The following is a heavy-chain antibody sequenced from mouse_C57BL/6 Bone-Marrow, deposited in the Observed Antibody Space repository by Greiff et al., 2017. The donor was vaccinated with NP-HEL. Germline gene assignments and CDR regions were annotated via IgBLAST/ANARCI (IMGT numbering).Heavy chain of an antibody. CDR1: GYAFRSSW. CDR2: IYPGDGDT. Sequence: VQLQQSGPELVKPGASVKISCKASGYAFRSSWMNWVKQRPGKGLEWIGRIYPGDGDTNYNGKFKGKATLTADKSSSTAYMQLSSLTSEDSAVYFCARNWDGYAMDYWGQGTSVTVSS. V-gene: IGHV1-82*01. CDR3: ARNWDGYAMDY. D-gene: IGHD4-1*01. J-gene: IGHJ4*01.